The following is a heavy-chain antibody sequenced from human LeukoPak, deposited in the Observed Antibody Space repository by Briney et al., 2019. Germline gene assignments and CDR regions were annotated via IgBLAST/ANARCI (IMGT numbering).Heavy chain of an antibody. CDR1: GGSFSGYY. V-gene: IGHV4-34*01. CDR3: ARYSSSWFGRYGAFDY. Sequence: PSETLSLTCAVYGGSFSGYYWSWIRQPPGKGVEWIGEINHSGSTNYNPSLKSRVTISVDTSKNQFSLKLSSVTAADTAVYYCARYSSSWFGRYGAFDYWGQGTLVTVSS. J-gene: IGHJ4*02. CDR2: INHSGST. D-gene: IGHD6-13*01.